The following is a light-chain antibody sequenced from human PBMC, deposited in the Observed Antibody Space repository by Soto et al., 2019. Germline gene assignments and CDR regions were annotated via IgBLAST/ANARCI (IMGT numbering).Light chain of an antibody. Sequence: QSVLPQAPSVSGTPGQRVTISCSGSSSNIGSNTVTWYQQFPGTAPRLLIYSNNHRPSGAPDRFSGSKSGTSASLAISGLQSEDEADYYCATWDDSLDGHVFGTGTKVTV. CDR1: SSNIGSNT. CDR3: ATWDDSLDGHV. CDR2: SNN. V-gene: IGLV1-44*01. J-gene: IGLJ1*01.